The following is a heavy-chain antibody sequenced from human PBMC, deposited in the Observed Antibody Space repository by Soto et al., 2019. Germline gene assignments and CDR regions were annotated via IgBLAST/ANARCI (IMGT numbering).Heavy chain of an antibody. CDR2: ISANGRSP. V-gene: IGHV3-23*01. CDR1: GFTFKKYA. J-gene: IGHJ4*02. D-gene: IGHD1-26*01. Sequence: EVQLLESGGALVQPGGSLRLSCVGSGFTFKKYAMTWVRQAPGKGLEWVSSISANGRSPYYADSVKGRFTISRDNSKSTLNLQMNSLRAEDTAIYYCAKANNGSIYGLNYYDYWGQGTLVTVSS. CDR3: AKANNGSIYGLNYYDY.